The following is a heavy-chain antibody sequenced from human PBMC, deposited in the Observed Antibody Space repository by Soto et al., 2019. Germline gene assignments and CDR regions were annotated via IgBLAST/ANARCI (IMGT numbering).Heavy chain of an antibody. J-gene: IGHJ6*02. D-gene: IGHD2-15*01. V-gene: IGHV4-39*01. CDR2: IYYSGST. Sequence: QLQLQESGPGLVKPSETLSLTCTVSGGSISSSSYYWGWIRQPPGKGLEWIGSIYYSGSTYYNPSLKSRVTISVDTSKNQFSLKLSSVTAADTAVYYCASTYCSGGSCQGNYYYGMDVWGQGTTVTVSS. CDR1: GGSISSSSYY. CDR3: ASTYCSGGSCQGNYYYGMDV.